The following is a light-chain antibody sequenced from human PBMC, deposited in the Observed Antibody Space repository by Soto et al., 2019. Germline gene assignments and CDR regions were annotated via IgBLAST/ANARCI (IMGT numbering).Light chain of an antibody. CDR3: QQSYTTPWT. Sequence: DIQMTQSPSSLSAYVGERVTITCRASQSISTYLSWHQQRPGKAPKVLIYTSSTLESGVPSRFSGSGSGTEFTLIISSLQHEDDATYYCQQSYTTPWTFGQGTKVEIK. CDR2: TSS. CDR1: QSISTY. V-gene: IGKV1-39*01. J-gene: IGKJ1*01.